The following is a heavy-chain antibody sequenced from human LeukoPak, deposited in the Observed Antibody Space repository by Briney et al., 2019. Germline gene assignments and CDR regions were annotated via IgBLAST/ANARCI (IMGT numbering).Heavy chain of an antibody. CDR1: GYTLTELS. D-gene: IGHD3-3*01. J-gene: IGHJ4*02. Sequence: ASVKVSCKVSGYTLTELSMHWVRQAPGKGLEWMGGFDPEDGETIYAQKFRGRVTMTEDTSTDTAYMELSSLRSEDTAVYYCATLRFLEWLFLYYFDYWGQGTLVTVSS. CDR2: FDPEDGET. V-gene: IGHV1-24*01. CDR3: ATLRFLEWLFLYYFDY.